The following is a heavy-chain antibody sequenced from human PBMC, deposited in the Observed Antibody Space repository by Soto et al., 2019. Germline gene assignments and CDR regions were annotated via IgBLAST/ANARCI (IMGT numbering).Heavy chain of an antibody. CDR1: GFTVIRDY. D-gene: IGHD6-19*01. CDR3: AKCSVGTVRTSGWCNWFDP. Sequence: EEQLVETGGGLIQPGGSLRLSCAVSGFTVIRDYMNWVRQAPGKGLEWVSVIYSGGDTFYADSVRGRFTVSRDISRNTLYLQMNSLRAEDTAIYYCAKCSVGTVRTSGWCNWFDPWGQGTLVTVSS. CDR2: IYSGGDT. V-gene: IGHV3-53*02. J-gene: IGHJ5*02.